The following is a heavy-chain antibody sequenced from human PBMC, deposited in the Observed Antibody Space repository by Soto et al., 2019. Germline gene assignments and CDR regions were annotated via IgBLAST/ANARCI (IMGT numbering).Heavy chain of an antibody. D-gene: IGHD4-17*01. J-gene: IGHJ6*02. CDR2: ISYDGSNK. V-gene: IGHV3-30*04. Sequence: GGSLRLSCAASGFTFSSYAMHWVRQAPGKGLEWVAVISYDGSNKYYADSVKGRFTISRDNSKNTLYLQMNSLRAEDTAVYYCARAQEDTVETPSYYGMDVWGQGTTVTVSS. CDR1: GFTFSSYA. CDR3: ARAQEDTVETPSYYGMDV.